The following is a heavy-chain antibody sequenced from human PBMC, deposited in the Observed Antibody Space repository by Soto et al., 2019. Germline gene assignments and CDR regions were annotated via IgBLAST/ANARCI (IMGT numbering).Heavy chain of an antibody. CDR1: GYTFTSYD. CDR3: ARATAPHVDAFDI. J-gene: IGHJ3*02. V-gene: IGHV1-8*01. Sequence: ASVKVSCKASGYTFTSYDINWVRQATGQVLEWMGWMNPNSGNTGYAQKFQGRVTMTRNTSISTAYMELSSLRSEDTAVYYCARATAPHVDAFDIWGQGTMVTVSS. CDR2: MNPNSGNT. D-gene: IGHD2-21*02.